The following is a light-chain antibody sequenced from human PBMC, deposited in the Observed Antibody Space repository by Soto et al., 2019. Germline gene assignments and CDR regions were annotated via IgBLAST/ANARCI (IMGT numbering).Light chain of an antibody. Sequence: ELVLTQSPGTLSLSPGERGTLSCRASQSVSSSYLAWYQQKPGQAPRLLIYGASIRATGIPDRFSGSGSGTDFTLTISRLEPEDFAVYYCQQYHSSLWTFGQGTKVDIK. V-gene: IGKV3-20*01. CDR1: QSVSSSY. CDR2: GAS. J-gene: IGKJ1*01. CDR3: QQYHSSLWT.